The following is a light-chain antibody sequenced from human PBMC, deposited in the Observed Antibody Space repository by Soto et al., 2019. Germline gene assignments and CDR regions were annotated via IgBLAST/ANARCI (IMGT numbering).Light chain of an antibody. Sequence: QSVLTQPASVSGSPGQSITISCTGTSGDVGNFDLVSWYQQHPGKAPKLIIYEVNKRPSAVSNRFSGSKSDNTASLTISGLQAEDEADYYCCSYAGSSTFVFGTGTKVTVL. J-gene: IGLJ1*01. CDR3: CSYAGSSTFV. CDR1: SGDVGNFDL. V-gene: IGLV2-23*02. CDR2: EVN.